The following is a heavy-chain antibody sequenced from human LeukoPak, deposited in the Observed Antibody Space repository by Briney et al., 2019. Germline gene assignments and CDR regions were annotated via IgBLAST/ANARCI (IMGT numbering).Heavy chain of an antibody. Sequence: SETLSLTCTVSGGSISSYYWSWIRQPPGKGLEWIGYIYYSGSTNYNPSLKSRVTISVDTSTNQFSLKLNSVTAADTAVYYCARGARWFDPWGQGTLVTVSS. D-gene: IGHD3-16*01. V-gene: IGHV4-59*01. CDR2: IYYSGST. J-gene: IGHJ5*02. CDR3: ARGARWFDP. CDR1: GGSISSYY.